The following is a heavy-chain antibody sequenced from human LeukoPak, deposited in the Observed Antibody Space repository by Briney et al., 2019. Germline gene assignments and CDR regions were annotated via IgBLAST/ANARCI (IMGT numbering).Heavy chain of an antibody. CDR2: IHPNSGGT. J-gene: IGHJ6*03. Sequence: GASAKVSCQASGYTFTGYYMHWVRQAPGQGLEGMGRIHPNSGGTNYAQKFQGRVTMTRDTSLSTAYIELSTLRSDDTAVYYCARGPPYCSGGSCYLYYYYYYMDVWGKGTTVTVYS. D-gene: IGHD2-15*01. CDR1: GYTFTGYY. CDR3: ARGPPYCSGGSCYLYYYYYYMDV. V-gene: IGHV1-2*06.